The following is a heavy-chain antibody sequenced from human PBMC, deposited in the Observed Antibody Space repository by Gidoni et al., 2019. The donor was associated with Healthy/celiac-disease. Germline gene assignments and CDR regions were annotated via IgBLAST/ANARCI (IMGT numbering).Heavy chain of an antibody. J-gene: IGHJ4*02. CDR1: GFTFSSYG. V-gene: IGHV3-30*03. CDR3: ARAGRVDTAMVDDY. CDR2: ISYDGSNK. Sequence: QVQLVESGGGVVQPGRSLRLSCAASGFTFSSYGMHWVRQAPGKGLEWVAVISYDGSNKYYADSVKGRFTISRDNSKNTLYLQMNSLRAEDTAVYYCARAGRVDTAMVDDYWGQGTLVTVSS. D-gene: IGHD5-18*01.